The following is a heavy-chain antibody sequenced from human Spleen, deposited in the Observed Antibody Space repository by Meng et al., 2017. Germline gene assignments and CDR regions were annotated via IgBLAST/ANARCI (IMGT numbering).Heavy chain of an antibody. V-gene: IGHV1-46*01. J-gene: IGHJ4*02. CDR3: ARITWSANYFDY. CDR1: GYTFTSYY. CDR2: SNPNGDTT. Sequence: QVQLVQSGAEVKKPGASVKVSCKASGYTFTSYYMHWVRQAPGQGLEWMGISNPNGDTTNNAQKFQGRVTMTRDTSTSTVYMELSSLTSEDTAVYYCARITWSANYFDYWGPGTLVTVSS. D-gene: IGHD3-3*01.